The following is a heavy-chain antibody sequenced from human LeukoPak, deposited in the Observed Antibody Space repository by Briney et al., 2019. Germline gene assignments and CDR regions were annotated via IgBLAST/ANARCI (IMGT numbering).Heavy chain of an antibody. CDR1: GGSISSGRYY. Sequence: SETLSLTCTVSGGSISSGRYYWSWIRQPAXXXLEWIGRIYTSGNTSYNPSLKSRLTVSVDTSKNQFSLKLSSVTAADTAVYYCARDGLWAFDIWGQGTMVTVSS. J-gene: IGHJ3*02. CDR3: ARDGLWAFDI. V-gene: IGHV4-61*02. CDR2: IYTSGNT.